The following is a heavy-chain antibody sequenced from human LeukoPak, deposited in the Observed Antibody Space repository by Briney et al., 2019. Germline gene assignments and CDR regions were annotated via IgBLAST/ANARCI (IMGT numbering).Heavy chain of an antibody. CDR3: ARVDGDY. CDR1: GGTFSSYA. J-gene: IGHJ4*02. Sequence: ASVKVSCKASGGTFSSYAISWVRQAPGQGLEWMGWINPNSGGTNYAQKFQGRVTMTRDTSISTAYMELSRLRSDDTAVYYCARVDGDYWGQGTLVTVSS. D-gene: IGHD3-9*01. V-gene: IGHV1-2*02. CDR2: INPNSGGT.